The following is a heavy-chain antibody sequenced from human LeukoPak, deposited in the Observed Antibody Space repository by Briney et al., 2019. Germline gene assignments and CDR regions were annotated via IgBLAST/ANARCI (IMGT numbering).Heavy chain of an antibody. CDR3: ARARDNYDISGYSALEF. CDR2: IWYDVTNK. V-gene: IGHV3-33*01. D-gene: IGHD3-22*01. Sequence: GGSLRLSCAAYGFSFSYYGMHWVGQAPGKRLEGVASIWYDVTNKYYADSVKGRFTISRDNSKKILYLQMDSLRAEDTAVYYCARARDNYDISGYSALEFWGQGALVTVSS. J-gene: IGHJ4*02. CDR1: GFSFSYYG.